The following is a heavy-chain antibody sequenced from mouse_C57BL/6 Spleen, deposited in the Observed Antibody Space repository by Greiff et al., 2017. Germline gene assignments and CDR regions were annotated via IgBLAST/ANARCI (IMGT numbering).Heavy chain of an antibody. J-gene: IGHJ2*01. CDR2: IYPGDGDT. Sequence: QVQLQQSGPELVKPGASVKISCKASGYAFSSSWMNWVKQRPGKGLEWIGRIYPGDGDTNYNGKFKGKATLTADKSSSTAYMQLSSLTSEDSAVXFGARGAELDWGQGTTLTVSS. CDR1: GYAFSSSW. V-gene: IGHV1-82*01. D-gene: IGHD4-1*01. CDR3: ARGAELD.